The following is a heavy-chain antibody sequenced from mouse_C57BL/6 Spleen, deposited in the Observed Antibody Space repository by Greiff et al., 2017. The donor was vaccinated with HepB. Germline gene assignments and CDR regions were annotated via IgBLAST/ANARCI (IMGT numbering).Heavy chain of an antibody. CDR2: IYPGDGDT. CDR3: ARSPIYDYDSMGY. J-gene: IGHJ4*01. CDR1: GYAFSSYW. V-gene: IGHV1-80*01. D-gene: IGHD2-4*01. Sequence: QVQLKQSGAELVKPGASVKISCKASGYAFSSYWMNWVKQRPGKGLEWIGQIYPGDGDTNYNGKFKGKATLTADKSSSTAYMQLSSLTSEDSAVYFCARSPIYDYDSMGYWGQGTSVTVSS.